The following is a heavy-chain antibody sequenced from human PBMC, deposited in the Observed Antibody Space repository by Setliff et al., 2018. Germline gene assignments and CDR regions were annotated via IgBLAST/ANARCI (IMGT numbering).Heavy chain of an antibody. CDR3: ARGIGGYCSSMSCSNESWP. CDR1: GASLNSGTYY. V-gene: IGHV4-39*01. CDR2: IYYRGDT. J-gene: IGHJ5*02. Sequence: SETLSLTCTVSGASLNSGTYYWGWIRQPPGKGLEWIGRIYYRGDTYYNASLKGRLTISVDTAQNQFSLRLTSVTAADTAIYYCARGIGGYCSSMSCSNESWPWGQGTLVTVLL. D-gene: IGHD2-2*01.